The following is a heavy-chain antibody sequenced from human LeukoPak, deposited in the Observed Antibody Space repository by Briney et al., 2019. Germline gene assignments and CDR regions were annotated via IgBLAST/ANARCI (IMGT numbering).Heavy chain of an antibody. Sequence: GGSLRLSCAAPGFTFSSYAMHWVRQAPGKGLEWVAFIRYDGSNKYYADSVKGRFTISRDNSKNRLYLQMNSLRAEDTAVYYCASLEDSGARITDAFDIWRQATMVTVPS. CDR2: IRYDGSNK. D-gene: IGHD3-10*01. J-gene: IGHJ3*02. V-gene: IGHV3-30*02. CDR1: GFTFSSYA. CDR3: ASLEDSGARITDAFDI.